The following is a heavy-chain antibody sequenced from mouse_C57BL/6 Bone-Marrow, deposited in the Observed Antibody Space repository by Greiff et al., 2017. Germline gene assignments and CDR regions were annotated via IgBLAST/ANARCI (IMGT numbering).Heavy chain of an antibody. CDR3: AREARQLRLERDAMDY. CDR1: GYTFTSYW. D-gene: IGHD3-2*02. J-gene: IGHJ4*01. V-gene: IGHV1-55*01. CDR2: IYPGSGST. Sequence: QVQLQQPGAELVKPGASVKMSCKASGYTFTSYWITWVKQRPGQGLEWIGDIYPGSGSTNYNEKFKSKATLTVYTSSSTAYMQLSSLTSEDSAVYYCAREARQLRLERDAMDYGGQGTSVTVSS.